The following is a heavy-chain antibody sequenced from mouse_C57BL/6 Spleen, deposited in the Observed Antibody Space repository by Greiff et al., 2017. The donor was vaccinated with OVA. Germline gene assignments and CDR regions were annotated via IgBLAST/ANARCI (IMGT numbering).Heavy chain of an antibody. J-gene: IGHJ2*01. Sequence: QVQLQQPGAELVKPGASVKLSCKASGYTFTSYWMQWVKQRPGQGLEWIGEIDPSDSYTNYNQKVKGKATLTVDTSSSTAYLQLSSLTSEDSAVYYCARWGVDYFDYWGQGTTLTVSS. CDR1: GYTFTSYW. V-gene: IGHV1-50*01. CDR2: IDPSDSYT. D-gene: IGHD1-1*01. CDR3: ARWGVDYFDY.